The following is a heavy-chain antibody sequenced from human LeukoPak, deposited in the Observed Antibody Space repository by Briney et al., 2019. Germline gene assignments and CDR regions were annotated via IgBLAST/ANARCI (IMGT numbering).Heavy chain of an antibody. V-gene: IGHV3-74*01. CDR2: INPGGSSI. CDR3: ARSNQADDY. CDR1: GFTFSSYW. J-gene: IGHJ4*02. D-gene: IGHD1-14*01. Sequence: GRSLRLSCAASGFTFSSYWVHWVRQVPGKGLVWVARINPGGSSITYADPVKGRFTISRDNAKNTLYLQMDSLRAEDTGVYYCARSNQADDYWGQGTLVTVSS.